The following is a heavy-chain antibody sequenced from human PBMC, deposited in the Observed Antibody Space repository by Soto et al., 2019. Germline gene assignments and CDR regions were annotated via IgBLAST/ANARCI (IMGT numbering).Heavy chain of an antibody. Sequence: QVQLVQSGAEVKKPGSSVKVSCTASGGTFSSYAISWVRQAPGQGLEWMGGIIPIFGTANYAQKFQGRVTITADKSTSTAYMELSSLRSEDTAVYYCARESYYYDSSGQDTFFDYWGQGTLVTVSS. V-gene: IGHV1-69*06. D-gene: IGHD3-22*01. CDR1: GGTFSSYA. CDR3: ARESYYYDSSGQDTFFDY. CDR2: IIPIFGTA. J-gene: IGHJ4*02.